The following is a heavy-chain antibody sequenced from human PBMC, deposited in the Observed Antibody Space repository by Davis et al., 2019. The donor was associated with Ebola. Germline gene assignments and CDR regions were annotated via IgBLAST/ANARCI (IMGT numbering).Heavy chain of an antibody. D-gene: IGHD3-9*01. Sequence: GGSLRLSCAASGFTFSSYWMSWVRQAPGKGLEWVANIKQDGSEKYYVDSVKGRFTISRDNAKNSLYLQMNSLRAEDTAVYYCARTDGLLSPLLDYYGMDVWGKGTTVTVSS. CDR1: GFTFSSYW. J-gene: IGHJ6*04. CDR2: IKQDGSEK. V-gene: IGHV3-7*01. CDR3: ARTDGLLSPLLDYYGMDV.